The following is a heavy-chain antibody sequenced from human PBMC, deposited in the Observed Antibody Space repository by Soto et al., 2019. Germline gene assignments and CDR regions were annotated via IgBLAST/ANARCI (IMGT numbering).Heavy chain of an antibody. V-gene: IGHV3-13*01. J-gene: IGHJ2*01. Sequence: EVQLVESGGGLVQPGGSLRLSCAASGFTFSSYDMHWVRQATGKGLEWVSAIGTAGDTYYPGSVKGRFTISRENAKNSLYLQMNSLRAGDTAVYYCARDGGYGGNYRYFDLWGRGTLVTVSS. CDR3: ARDGGYGGNYRYFDL. CDR2: IGTAGDT. D-gene: IGHD4-17*01. CDR1: GFTFSSYD.